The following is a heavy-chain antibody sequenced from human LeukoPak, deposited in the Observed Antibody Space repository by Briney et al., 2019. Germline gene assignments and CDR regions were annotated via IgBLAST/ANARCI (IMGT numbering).Heavy chain of an antibody. CDR3: AREGYGGNSFGY. D-gene: IGHD4-23*01. J-gene: IGHJ4*02. CDR1: GYTFTSYA. Sequence: EASVKVSCKASGYTFTSYAMHWVRQAPGQRLEWMGWINAGNGNTKYSQKFQGRVTITRDTSASTAYMELSSLRSEDTAVYYCAREGYGGNSFGYWGQGTLVTVSS. V-gene: IGHV1-3*01. CDR2: INAGNGNT.